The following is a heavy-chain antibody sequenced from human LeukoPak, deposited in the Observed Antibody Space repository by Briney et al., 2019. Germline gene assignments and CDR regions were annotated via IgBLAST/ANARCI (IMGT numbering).Heavy chain of an antibody. Sequence: PGGSLRLSCTASGFTFSSYWMAWVRQAPGKRPEWVANIKQDESEKYYVDSVTGRFTISRDNAKNSLYLQMNSLRAEDTAMYYCARDKVVGATWFDPWGQGTLVTVTS. CDR3: ARDKVVGATWFDP. D-gene: IGHD1-26*01. J-gene: IGHJ5*02. V-gene: IGHV3-7*01. CDR1: GFTFSSYW. CDR2: IKQDESEK.